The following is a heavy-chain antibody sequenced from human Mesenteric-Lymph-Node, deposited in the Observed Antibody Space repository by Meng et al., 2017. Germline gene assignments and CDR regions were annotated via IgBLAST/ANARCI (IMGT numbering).Heavy chain of an antibody. CDR2: INHSGST. Sequence: QVQLQQWGAGQLKPSETLSRTCAVYVGSFSGYSWNWIRQSPGKGLEWIGDINHSGSTNYNPSLKSRVTISVDTSKNQFSLKLSYVTAADTAVYYCARDQGGAGAYWGQGTLVTVSS. D-gene: IGHD2-15*01. V-gene: IGHV4-34*01. CDR1: VGSFSGYS. CDR3: ARDQGGAGAY. J-gene: IGHJ4*02.